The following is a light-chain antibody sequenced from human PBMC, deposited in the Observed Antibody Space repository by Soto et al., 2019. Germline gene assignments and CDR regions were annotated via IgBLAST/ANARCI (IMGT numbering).Light chain of an antibody. CDR2: GAS. V-gene: IGKV3-20*01. CDR1: QSLSSSY. Sequence: ENVLTQSPGTLSLSPGERATLSCRASQSLSSSYLAWYQQKPGQAPRLLMYGASIRAAGVPDRVSGSGFGTEFTLTISRLEAEDFTVYYCHHYETFGQGTKVDI. J-gene: IGKJ1*01. CDR3: HHYET.